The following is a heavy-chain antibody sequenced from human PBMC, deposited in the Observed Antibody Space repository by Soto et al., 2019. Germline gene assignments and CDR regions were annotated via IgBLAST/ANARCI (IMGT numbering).Heavy chain of an antibody. D-gene: IGHD6-13*01. J-gene: IGHJ4*02. CDR1: GGSISSGGYY. Sequence: PSETLSLTCTVSGGSISSGGYYWSWIRQHPGKGLEWIGYIYYSGSTYYNPSLKSRVTISVDTSKNQFSLKLSSVTAADTAVYYCASTAAGTIDYWGQGTLVTVSS. V-gene: IGHV4-31*03. CDR3: ASTAAGTIDY. CDR2: IYYSGST.